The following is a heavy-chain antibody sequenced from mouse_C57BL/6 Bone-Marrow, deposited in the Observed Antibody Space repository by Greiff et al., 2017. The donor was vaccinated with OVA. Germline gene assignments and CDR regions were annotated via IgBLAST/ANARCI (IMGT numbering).Heavy chain of an antibody. CDR3: ARQIPPYYYGSSPWFAY. Sequence: EVMLVESGGGLVQPGGSLKLSCAASGFTFSDYYMYWVRQTPEKRLEWVAYISNGGGSTYYPDTVKGRFTISRDNAKNTLYLQMSRLKSEDTAMYYCARQIPPYYYGSSPWFAYWGQGTLVTVSA. CDR2: ISNGGGST. V-gene: IGHV5-12*01. CDR1: GFTFSDYY. J-gene: IGHJ3*01. D-gene: IGHD1-1*01.